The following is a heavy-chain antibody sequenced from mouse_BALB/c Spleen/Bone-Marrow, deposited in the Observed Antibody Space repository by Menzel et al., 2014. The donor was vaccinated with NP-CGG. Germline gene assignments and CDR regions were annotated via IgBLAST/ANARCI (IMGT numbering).Heavy chain of an antibody. J-gene: IGHJ4*01. CDR2: IHPSDGET. CDR3: ARGSNSYYYAMDY. Sequence: VQLQQSGANLVRPGISVTLSCKASGYSFTSYWMNWVKQRPGQGLEWVGMIHPSDGETRLDQKFRDKATLTVDKSSSTAYMQLSSPTSEDSAVYYCARGSNSYYYAMDYWGQGTSVTVSS. D-gene: IGHD2-5*01. V-gene: IGHV1-74*01. CDR1: GYSFTSYW.